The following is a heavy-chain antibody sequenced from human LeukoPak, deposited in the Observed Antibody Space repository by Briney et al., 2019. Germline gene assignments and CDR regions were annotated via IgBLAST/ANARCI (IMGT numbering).Heavy chain of an antibody. CDR2: ISYDGSNK. D-gene: IGHD3-3*01. Sequence: GGSLRLSCAASGFTFSSYAMHWVRQAPGKGLEWVAVISYDGSNKYYADSVKGRFTISRDNSKNTLYLQMNSLRAEDTAVYYCTRGMGDFWSGYYPHFDNWGQGTLVTVSS. J-gene: IGHJ4*02. CDR3: TRGMGDFWSGYYPHFDN. V-gene: IGHV3-30*04. CDR1: GFTFSSYA.